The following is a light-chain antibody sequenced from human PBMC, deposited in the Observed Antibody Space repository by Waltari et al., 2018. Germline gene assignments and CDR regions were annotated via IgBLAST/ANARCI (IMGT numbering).Light chain of an antibody. CDR3: QQYGTSPDT. Sequence: EIVLTQSPGTLSLSPGERATLPCRASQSVSSNYLAWYQQKPGQAPRLLIYGASSRATGIPDRFSGSGSGTDFTLTISRLEPEDFALYYCQQYGTSPDTFGPGTKVDIK. V-gene: IGKV3-20*01. CDR1: QSVSSNY. J-gene: IGKJ3*01. CDR2: GAS.